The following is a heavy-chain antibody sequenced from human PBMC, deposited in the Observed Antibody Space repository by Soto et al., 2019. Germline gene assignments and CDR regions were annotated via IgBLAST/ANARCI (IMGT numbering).Heavy chain of an antibody. D-gene: IGHD2-21*01. CDR3: AKVPFVVVIAIGYYFDY. J-gene: IGHJ4*02. V-gene: IGHV3-23*01. Sequence: GGSLRLSCAASGYTFSSYAMSWVRQAPGKGLEWVSAISGSGGSTYYADSVKGRFTISRDNSKNTLYLQMNSLRAEDTAVYYCAKVPFVVVIAIGYYFDYWGQGTLVTVSS. CDR1: GYTFSSYA. CDR2: ISGSGGST.